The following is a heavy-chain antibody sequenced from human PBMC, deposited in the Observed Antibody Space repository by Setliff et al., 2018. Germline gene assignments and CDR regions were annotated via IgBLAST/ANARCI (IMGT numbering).Heavy chain of an antibody. CDR2: IIPIFGTA. CDR1: GGTFSSYA. D-gene: IGHD2-15*01. CDR3: ARVYCSGGSCYSYYYYMDV. J-gene: IGHJ6*03. V-gene: IGHV1-69*13. Sequence: VASVKVSCKASGGTFSSYAISWVRQAPGQGLEWMGGIIPIFGTANYAQKFQGRVTITADESTSTAYMELSSLRSEDTAVYYCARVYCSGGSCYSYYYYMDVWGKGTTVTVSS.